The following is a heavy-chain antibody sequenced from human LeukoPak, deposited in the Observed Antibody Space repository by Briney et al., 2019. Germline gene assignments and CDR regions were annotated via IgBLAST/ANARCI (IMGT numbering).Heavy chain of an antibody. CDR1: GYTFTGHY. V-gene: IGHV1-2*02. CDR3: ARDREGYDFWSGRPNWFDP. D-gene: IGHD3-3*01. Sequence: GASVKVSCKASGYTFTGHYMHWVRQAPGQGLEWMGWINPNSGGTNYAQKFQGRVTMTRDTSISTAYMELSRLRSDDTAVYYCARDREGYDFWSGRPNWFDPWGQGTLVTVSS. J-gene: IGHJ5*02. CDR2: INPNSGGT.